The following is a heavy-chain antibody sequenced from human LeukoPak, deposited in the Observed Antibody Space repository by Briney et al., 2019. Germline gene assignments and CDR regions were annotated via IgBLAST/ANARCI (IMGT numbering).Heavy chain of an antibody. V-gene: IGHV3-48*03. CDR1: GFTFSSYA. Sequence: GGSLRLSCAASGFTFSSYAMHWVRQAPGKGLEWVSYISSSGSTIYYADSVKGRFTISRDNAKNSLYLQMNSLRAEDTAVYYCAKRETTVTIDYYYYYMDVWGKGTTVTISS. D-gene: IGHD4-17*01. CDR2: ISSSGSTI. J-gene: IGHJ6*03. CDR3: AKRETTVTIDYYYYYMDV.